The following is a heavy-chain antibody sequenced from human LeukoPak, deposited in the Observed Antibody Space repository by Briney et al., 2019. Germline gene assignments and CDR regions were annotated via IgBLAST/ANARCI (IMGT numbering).Heavy chain of an antibody. D-gene: IGHD2-2*01. CDR3: ARDPLGNCTSTSCPSGPFDH. CDR1: GFTFSGYA. V-gene: IGHV3-21*01. J-gene: IGHJ5*02. Sequence: GGSLRLSCAASGFTFSGYALNWVRQVPGKGLEWVSSISRTGTYTFLAGSVKDRFTISRDNGRNSLYLQMNSLRPEDTAIYYCARDPLGNCTSTSCPSGPFDHCGQGSLVIVSS. CDR2: ISRTGTYT.